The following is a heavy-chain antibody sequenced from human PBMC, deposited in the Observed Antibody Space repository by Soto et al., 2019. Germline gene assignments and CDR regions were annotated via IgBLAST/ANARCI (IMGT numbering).Heavy chain of an antibody. J-gene: IGHJ6*02. CDR3: VRQGIGPLHGLVDV. CDR1: SGPTSSHN. D-gene: IGHD3-10*01. V-gene: IGHV4-59*08. CDR2: VYNTGGT. Sequence: QVQLQQSGPGPVKPSETLSLTYTVSSGPTSSHNWGWIRQPPGRGLEWIGYVYNTGGTSYNPTLRSRVTISADTSTKNISLTLSSVTAADTAVYYCVRQGIGPLHGLVDVWGQVTTVSVSS.